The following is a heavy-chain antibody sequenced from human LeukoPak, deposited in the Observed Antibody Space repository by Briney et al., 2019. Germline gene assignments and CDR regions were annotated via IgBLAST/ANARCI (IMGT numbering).Heavy chain of an antibody. Sequence: GGSLRLSCAASGFTFDDYAMHWVRQAPGKGLEWVADINWNSGNRAYADSVKGRFTISRDNAKNSLYLQMNSLRAEDTAVYYCARESMVRDFDYWGQGTLVTVSS. D-gene: IGHD3-10*01. V-gene: IGHV3-9*01. CDR2: INWNSGNR. CDR1: GFTFDDYA. J-gene: IGHJ4*02. CDR3: ARESMVRDFDY.